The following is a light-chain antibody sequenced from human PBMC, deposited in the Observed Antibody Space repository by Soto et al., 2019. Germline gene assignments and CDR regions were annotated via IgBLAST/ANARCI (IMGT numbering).Light chain of an antibody. Sequence: QSVLTQPASVSGSPGQSITISCTGTSSDVGGYNFVSWYQQHPGKAPKLMIFEVTSRPSGVSNRFSGSKSGNTASLTISGLQPEDEADYYCSSYTSSSTYVFGTGTKVTVL. J-gene: IGLJ1*01. CDR2: EVT. CDR3: SSYTSSSTYV. CDR1: SSDVGGYNF. V-gene: IGLV2-14*03.